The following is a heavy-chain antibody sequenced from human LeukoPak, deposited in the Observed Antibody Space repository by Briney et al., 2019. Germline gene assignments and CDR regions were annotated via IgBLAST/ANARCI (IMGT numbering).Heavy chain of an antibody. Sequence: PGRSLRLSCAASGFTFSSYAMHWVRQPAGKGLEWVSALGTAGDTFYPGSVKGRFTISRDNAKKSLFLQMSSLRAEDTAIYYCARQSTPHGNFDYWGQGTLVTVSS. V-gene: IGHV3-13*01. J-gene: IGHJ4*02. CDR3: ARQSTPHGNFDY. CDR2: LGTAGDT. CDR1: GFTFSSYA. D-gene: IGHD5-24*01.